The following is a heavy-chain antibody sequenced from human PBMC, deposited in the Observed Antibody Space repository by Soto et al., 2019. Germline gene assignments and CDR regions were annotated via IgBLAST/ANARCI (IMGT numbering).Heavy chain of an antibody. CDR3: GRDLHCSGGSCYGTPGAFDI. V-gene: IGHV4-59*02. J-gene: IGHJ3*02. CDR1: GGSVSSYY. CDR2: IYYSGST. D-gene: IGHD2-15*01. Sequence: SETLSLTCTVSGGSVSSYYWSWIRQPPGKGLEWIGYIYYSGSTNYNPSLKSRVTISIDTSKNQFSLKLSSVTAADTAVYYCGRDLHCSGGSCYGTPGAFDIWGQGTMVTVSS.